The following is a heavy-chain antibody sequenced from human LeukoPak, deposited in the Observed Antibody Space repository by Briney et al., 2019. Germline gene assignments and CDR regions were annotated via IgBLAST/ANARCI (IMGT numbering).Heavy chain of an antibody. V-gene: IGHV6-1*01. CDR1: GDSVSSNSAA. J-gene: IGHJ6*03. CDR3: ARVVIAVAGSESYYYYMTS. CDR2: AYYRSNLYN. Sequence: SQTLSLTCALSGDSVSSNSAAWNWIRQSPSRGLEWLGRAYYRSNLYNDYAVSVKSRITISPDTSKNQFSLQLNSVTPEDTAVYYCARVVIAVAGSESYYYYMTSGAKGPRSPSP. D-gene: IGHD6-19*01.